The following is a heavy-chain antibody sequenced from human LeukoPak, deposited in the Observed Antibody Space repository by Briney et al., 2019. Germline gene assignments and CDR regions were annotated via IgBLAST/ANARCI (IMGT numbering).Heavy chain of an antibody. Sequence: ASVKVSCKASGYTFTSYGISWVRQAPGQGLEWMGWISAYNGNTNYAQKLQGRVTMTTDTSTSTAYMELRSLRSDDTAVYYCAKDGSSGWYLYYYMDVWGKGTTVTVSS. V-gene: IGHV1-18*01. CDR2: ISAYNGNT. CDR1: GYTFTSYG. J-gene: IGHJ6*03. CDR3: AKDGSSGWYLYYYMDV. D-gene: IGHD6-19*01.